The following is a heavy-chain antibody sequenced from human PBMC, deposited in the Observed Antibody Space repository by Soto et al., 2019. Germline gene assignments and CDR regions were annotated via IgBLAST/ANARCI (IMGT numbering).Heavy chain of an antibody. CDR3: ARDAIVATYAY. CDR2: IKQDGSEK. V-gene: IGHV3-7*01. D-gene: IGHD5-12*01. CDR1: GFTFSSYW. Sequence: GGSLRLSCAASGFTFSSYWMSWVRQAPGKGLEWVANIKQDGSEKYYVDSVKGRLTISRDNAKNSLYLQMNSLRAEDTAVYYCARDAIVATYAYWGQGTLVTVSS. J-gene: IGHJ4*02.